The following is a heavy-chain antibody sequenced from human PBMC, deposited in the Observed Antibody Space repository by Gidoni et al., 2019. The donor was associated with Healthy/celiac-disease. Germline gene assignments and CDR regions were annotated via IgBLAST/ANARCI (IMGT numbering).Heavy chain of an antibody. CDR1: GFTFSDYY. Sequence: QVQLVESGGGLVKPGGSLRLSCAASGFTFSDYYMSWIRQAPGKGLEWVSYLSSSGSTIYYADSVKGPFTISRNNAKNSLYLQRNSLRAEGTAVYYCARDGDGYGDYWDYFDYWGQGTLVTVSS. CDR3: ARDGDGYGDYWDYFDY. CDR2: LSSSGSTI. D-gene: IGHD4-17*01. J-gene: IGHJ4*02. V-gene: IGHV3-11*01.